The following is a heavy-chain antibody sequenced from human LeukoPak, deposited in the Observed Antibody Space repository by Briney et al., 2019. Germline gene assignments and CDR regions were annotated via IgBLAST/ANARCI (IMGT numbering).Heavy chain of an antibody. CDR2: IYSGGST. V-gene: IGHV3-66*01. D-gene: IGHD2-15*01. Sequence: PGGSLRLSCAASGFTVSSNYMSWVRQAPGKGLEWVSVIYSGGSTYYADSVKGRFTISRDNSKNTLYLQMNSLRAEDTAVYCCARSGGGIVVVLDYWGQGTLVTVSS. CDR3: ARSGGGIVVVLDY. J-gene: IGHJ4*02. CDR1: GFTVSSNY.